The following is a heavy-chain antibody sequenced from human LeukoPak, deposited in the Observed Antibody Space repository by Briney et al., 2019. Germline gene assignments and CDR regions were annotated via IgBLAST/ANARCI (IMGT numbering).Heavy chain of an antibody. D-gene: IGHD3-10*01. CDR1: GESFSGYY. CDR3: ARVGLLWFGEPPFDY. Sequence: SETLSLTCAVYGESFSGYYWSWIRQPPGKGLEWIGEINHSGSTNYNPSLKSRVTISVDTSKNQFSLKLSSVTAADTAVYYRARVGLLWFGEPPFDYWGQGTLVTVSS. V-gene: IGHV4-34*01. CDR2: INHSGST. J-gene: IGHJ4*02.